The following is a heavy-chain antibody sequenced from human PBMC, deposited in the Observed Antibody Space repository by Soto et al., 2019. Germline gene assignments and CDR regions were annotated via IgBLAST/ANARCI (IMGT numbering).Heavy chain of an antibody. CDR1: GYSFTSYW. D-gene: IGHD3-10*01. CDR3: ARLYYGSGSPNPYYYYYMDV. Sequence: GESLKISCKGSGYSFTSYWIGWVRQMPGKGLEWMGIIYPGDSDTRYSPSFQGQVTISADKSISTAYLQWSSLKASDTAMYYCARLYYGSGSPNPYYYYYMDVWGKGTTVTVSS. J-gene: IGHJ6*03. V-gene: IGHV5-51*01. CDR2: IYPGDSDT.